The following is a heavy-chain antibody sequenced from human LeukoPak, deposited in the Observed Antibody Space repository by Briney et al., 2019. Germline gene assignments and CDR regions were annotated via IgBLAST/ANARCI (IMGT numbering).Heavy chain of an antibody. J-gene: IGHJ3*02. Sequence: GASVKVSCKASGYTFTGYYVHWVRQAPGQGLEWMGWINPSSGGTNYAQKFQGRVTMTRDTSISTAYLELSRLRSDDTAVYYCARDRYCGGDCPDAFDIWGQGTMVTVSS. CDR3: ARDRYCGGDCPDAFDI. CDR1: GYTFTGYY. CDR2: INPSSGGT. V-gene: IGHV1-2*02. D-gene: IGHD2-21*02.